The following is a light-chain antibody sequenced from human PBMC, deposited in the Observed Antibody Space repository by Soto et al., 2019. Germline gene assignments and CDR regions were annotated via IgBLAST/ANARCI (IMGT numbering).Light chain of an antibody. CDR1: QSISNY. CDR2: DTS. Sequence: EIVLTQSPATLSLSPGERATLSCRASQSISNYLAWYQQKPGQAPRLLIYDTSNRATGIPARFSGSGSGTDFPLTISNLEPEDFAVYYCQQRSDWPTFGPGTKVDI. CDR3: QQRSDWPT. J-gene: IGKJ3*01. V-gene: IGKV3-11*01.